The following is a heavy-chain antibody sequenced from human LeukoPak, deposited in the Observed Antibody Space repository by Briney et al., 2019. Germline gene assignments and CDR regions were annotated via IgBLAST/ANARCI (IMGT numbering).Heavy chain of an antibody. V-gene: IGHV3-53*01. D-gene: IGHD1-26*01. J-gene: IGHJ4*02. CDR2: IYSGGST. Sequence: GGSLRLSCAASGFTVSSNYMTWVRQAPGKGLEWVSIIYSGGSTGYADSVKGRFTISRDNSKNTLYLQMNSLRAEDTAVYYCARDEVGATYFDWGQGTLVTVSS. CDR3: ARDEVGATYFD. CDR1: GFTVSSNY.